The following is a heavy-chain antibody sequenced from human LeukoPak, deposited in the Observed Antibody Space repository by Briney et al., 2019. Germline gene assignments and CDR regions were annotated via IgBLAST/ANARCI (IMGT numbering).Heavy chain of an antibody. CDR3: ARNPTSPVGDY. D-gene: IGHD2-2*01. V-gene: IGHV1-2*02. CDR2: INPDNGAT. Sequence: GASVKVSCKSSGYTFISYYIHWVRQAPGQGLEWMGWINPDNGATNFAQKFQDRITMTRDTSISTTYMELDSLRSDDTARYYCARNPTSPVGDYWGQGTLVTVSS. CDR1: GYTFISYY. J-gene: IGHJ4*02.